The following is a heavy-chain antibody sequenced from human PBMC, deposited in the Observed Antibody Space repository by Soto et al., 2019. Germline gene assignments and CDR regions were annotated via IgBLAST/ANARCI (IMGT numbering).Heavy chain of an antibody. CDR3: AREGPGTSTWYLDS. CDR2: ISTSSSYR. J-gene: IGHJ4*02. Sequence: PGGSLRLSCAASGFTFSDYYMSWIRQAPGKGLEWLSYISTSSSYRNYADSVKGRFTISRDNAKNSLYLQMNRLRVEDTAVYYCAREGPGTSTWYLDSWGQGTLVTVSS. D-gene: IGHD6-13*01. CDR1: GFTFSDYY. V-gene: IGHV3-11*05.